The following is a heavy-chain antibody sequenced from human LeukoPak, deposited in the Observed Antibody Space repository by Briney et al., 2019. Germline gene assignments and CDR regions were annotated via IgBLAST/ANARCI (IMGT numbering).Heavy chain of an antibody. CDR1: GGSISSYY. Sequence: SETLSLTCTVSGGSISSYYWSWIRQPPGKGLEWIGYIYTSGSTNYNPSLKSRVTISVDTSKNQFSLKLSSVTAADTAVYYCASHDSSGYYSFDYWGQGTLVTVSS. D-gene: IGHD3-22*01. CDR3: ASHDSSGYYSFDY. V-gene: IGHV4-4*09. J-gene: IGHJ4*02. CDR2: IYTSGST.